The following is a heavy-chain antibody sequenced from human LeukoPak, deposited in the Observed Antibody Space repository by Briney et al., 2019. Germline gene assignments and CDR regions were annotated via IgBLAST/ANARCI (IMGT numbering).Heavy chain of an antibody. V-gene: IGHV3-11*01. CDR1: GYSFSDYY. CDR3: AAGRNSYVYFDS. Sequence: GGSLTLSCAASGYSFSDYYMSWIRQAPGKGLEWVSYISNSGTTIYYVDSVKGRFTISRDNAKNSLYLQMNSLRAEDTAVYYCAAGRNSYVYFDSWGQGTLVTVSS. CDR2: ISNSGTTI. D-gene: IGHD3-16*01. J-gene: IGHJ4*02.